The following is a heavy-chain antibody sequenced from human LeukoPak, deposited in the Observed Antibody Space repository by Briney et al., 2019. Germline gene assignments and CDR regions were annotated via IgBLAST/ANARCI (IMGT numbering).Heavy chain of an antibody. D-gene: IGHD3-22*01. CDR3: AKGLLYYYDSSGYWDY. CDR1: GFTFSSYA. CDR2: ISGSGGST. Sequence: GGSLRLSCAASGFTFSSYAMSWVRQAPGKGLEWVSAISGSGGSTYYADFVKGRFTISRDNSKNTLYLQMNSLRAEDTAVYYCAKGLLYYYDSSGYWDYWGQGTLVTVSS. J-gene: IGHJ4*02. V-gene: IGHV3-23*01.